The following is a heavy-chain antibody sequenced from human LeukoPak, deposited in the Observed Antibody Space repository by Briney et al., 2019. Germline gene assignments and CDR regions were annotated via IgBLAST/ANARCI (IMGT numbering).Heavy chain of an antibody. CDR1: GDAISRSS. CDR3: ARHKVHDFGGSDWYFDL. V-gene: IGHV4-59*08. CDR2: MFYGGDT. Sequence: PSETLSLTCTVSGDAISRSSWSWIRQPPEKGLEWIGYMFYGGDTDHNPSLKGRVTMTVDTSKDQFSLKLTSVTAADTAAYYCARHKVHDFGGSDWYFDLWGRGTLVTVSS. D-gene: IGHD4-23*01. J-gene: IGHJ2*01.